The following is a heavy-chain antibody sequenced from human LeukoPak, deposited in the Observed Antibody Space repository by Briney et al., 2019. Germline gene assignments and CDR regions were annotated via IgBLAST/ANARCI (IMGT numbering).Heavy chain of an antibody. CDR3: AKSGGYGLIDY. CDR2: IYSSGST. J-gene: IGHJ4*02. CDR1: GGPITTYY. V-gene: IGHV4-59*05. Sequence: SETLSLTCTVSGGPITTYYLSWIRQSAGMGLEWIGSIYSSGSTYYNASLQSRVTISIETSKNQISLRLNSVTAADTAMYYCAKSGGYGLIDYWGQGTLVTVSS. D-gene: IGHD1-26*01.